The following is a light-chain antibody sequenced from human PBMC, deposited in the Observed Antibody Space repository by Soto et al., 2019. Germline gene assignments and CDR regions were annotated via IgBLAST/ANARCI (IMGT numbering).Light chain of an antibody. CDR3: QQYGSSPGT. Sequence: EIVLTQSPGTLSLSPGERATLSCRASQSVSSSYLAWYQQKPGQAPRLLIYGASSSATGIPDRFSGSGSGTDSTLTISRLEPEDFAVYYCQQYGSSPGTFGQGTKLEIK. V-gene: IGKV3-20*01. CDR2: GAS. J-gene: IGKJ2*01. CDR1: QSVSSSY.